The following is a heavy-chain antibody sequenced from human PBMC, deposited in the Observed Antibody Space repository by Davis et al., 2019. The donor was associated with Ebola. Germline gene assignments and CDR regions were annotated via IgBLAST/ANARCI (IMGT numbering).Heavy chain of an antibody. J-gene: IGHJ4*02. V-gene: IGHV3-11*06. CDR1: GFTFSDYY. Sequence: GESLKISCAASGFTFSDYYMSWIRQAPGKGLEWVSYISSSSSYTNYADSVKGRFTISRDNAKNSLYLQMNSLRDEDTAVYYCARNDILTGYLMSYYFDYWGQGTLVTVSS. D-gene: IGHD3-9*01. CDR2: ISSSSSYT. CDR3: ARNDILTGYLMSYYFDY.